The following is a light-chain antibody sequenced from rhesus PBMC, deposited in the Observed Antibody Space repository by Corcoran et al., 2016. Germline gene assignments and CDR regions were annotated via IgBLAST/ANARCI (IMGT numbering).Light chain of an antibody. J-gene: IGKJ4*01. CDR3: QQYNSAPLT. V-gene: IGKV1-37*01. CDR2: YAS. Sequence: DIQMTQSPSSLSASVGDTVTITCRASQGISSYLAWYQQKPGKAPKPLIYYASNLESGVPSRFSGSGSGTEFTLTISRLQPEDFATYLCQQYNSAPLTFGGGAKVEIK. CDR1: QGISSY.